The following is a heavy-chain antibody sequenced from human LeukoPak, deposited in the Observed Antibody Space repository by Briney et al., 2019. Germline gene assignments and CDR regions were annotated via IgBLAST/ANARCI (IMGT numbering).Heavy chain of an antibody. CDR2: IKQDGSEK. CDR3: ARDQRGYSYVDY. CDR1: GFTFSSYW. Sequence: GGSLGLSCAASGFTFSSYWMGWVRQAPGKGLEWVANIKQDGSEKYYVDSVKGRFTISRDNAKNSLYLQMNSLRAEDTAVYYCARDQRGYSYVDYWGQGTLVTVSS. V-gene: IGHV3-7*01. J-gene: IGHJ4*02. D-gene: IGHD5-18*01.